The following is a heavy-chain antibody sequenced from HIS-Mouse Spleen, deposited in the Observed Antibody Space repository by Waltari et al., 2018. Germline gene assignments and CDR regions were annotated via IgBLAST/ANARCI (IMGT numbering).Heavy chain of an antibody. CDR1: GFTVSSNY. CDR2: IYSGSRT. CDR3: ARPSLGTDAFDI. D-gene: IGHD7-27*01. Sequence: EVQLVETGGGLIQPGGSLRLSCAASGFTVSSNYMSWVRQAPGKGLGWVSVIYSGSRTNYADSMKGRFTISRDNSKKPLYLQMNSLRAEDTAVYYCARPSLGTDAFDIWGQGTMVTVSS. V-gene: IGHV3-53*02. J-gene: IGHJ3*02.